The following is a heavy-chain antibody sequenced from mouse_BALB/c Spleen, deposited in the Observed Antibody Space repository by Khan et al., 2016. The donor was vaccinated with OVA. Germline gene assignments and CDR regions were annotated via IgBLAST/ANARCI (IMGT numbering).Heavy chain of an antibody. V-gene: IGHV3-2*02. J-gene: IGHJ2*01. D-gene: IGHD2-4*01. CDR3: ARGNYDGYYFDY. CDR1: GYSITNNYA. CDR2: ISYSGST. Sequence: VQLKQSGPGLVKPSQSLSLTCTVTGYSITNNYAWNWIRQFPGNKLEWMGYISYSGSTNYNPSLKSRISITRDTSKNQFFLQLNSVTTEDTATYYCARGNYDGYYFDYWGQGTTLTVSS.